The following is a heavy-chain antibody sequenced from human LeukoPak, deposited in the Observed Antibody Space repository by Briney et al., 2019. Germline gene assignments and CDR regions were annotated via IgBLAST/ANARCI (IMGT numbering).Heavy chain of an antibody. D-gene: IGHD3-22*01. CDR2: MNPNSGNT. CDR1: GYTFTSYG. Sequence: ASVKVSCKASGYTFTSYGISWVRQATGQGLEWMGWMNPNSGNTGYAQKFQGRVTMARNTSISTAYMELSSLRSEDTAVYYCARGSLTYYYDSSGYTYYFDYWGQGTLVTVSS. J-gene: IGHJ4*02. V-gene: IGHV1-8*02. CDR3: ARGSLTYYYDSSGYTYYFDY.